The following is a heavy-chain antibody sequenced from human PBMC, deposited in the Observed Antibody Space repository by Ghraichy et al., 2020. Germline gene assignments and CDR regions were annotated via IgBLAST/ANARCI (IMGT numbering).Heavy chain of an antibody. CDR1: GGSFSGYY. J-gene: IGHJ4*02. CDR3: ARDLGYCSSTSCSPAYDY. D-gene: IGHD2-2*01. CDR2: INHSGST. V-gene: IGHV4-34*01. Sequence: SETLSLTCAVYGGSFSGYYWSWIRQPPGKGLEWIGEINHSGSTNYNPSLKSRVTISVDTSKNQFSLKLSSVTAADTAVYYCARDLGYCSSTSCSPAYDYWGQGTLVTVSS.